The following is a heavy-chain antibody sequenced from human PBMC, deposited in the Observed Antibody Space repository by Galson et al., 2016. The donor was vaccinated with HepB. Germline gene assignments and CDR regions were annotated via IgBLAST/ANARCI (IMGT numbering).Heavy chain of an antibody. V-gene: IGHV3-23*01. CDR3: TRDRGGAAAEALDF. CDR1: GFIFHHHA. D-gene: IGHD3-16*01. CDR2: ISASGGST. Sequence: SLRLSCAGSGFIFHHHAIHWVRQGPGRGLEWVAVISASGGSTYYEDYGTGRFTSSRDNSENTMFLDMKGLKAEDTAIYYCTRDRGGAAAEALDFWGQGTLVSVSA. J-gene: IGHJ4*02.